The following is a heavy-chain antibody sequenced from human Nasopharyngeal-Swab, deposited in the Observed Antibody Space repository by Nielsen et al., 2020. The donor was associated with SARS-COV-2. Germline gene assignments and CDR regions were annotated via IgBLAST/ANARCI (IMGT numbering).Heavy chain of an antibody. D-gene: IGHD6-6*01. CDR1: GFTFSSYW. CDR3: ARVPKGPSIAVDY. Sequence: GGSLRLSCAASGFTFSSYWMHWVRQAPGKGLVWVSRINSDGSSTSNADSVKGRFTISRDNAKNTLYLQMNSLGAEDTAVYYCARVPKGPSIAVDYWGQGTLVTVSS. CDR2: INSDGSST. J-gene: IGHJ4*02. V-gene: IGHV3-74*01.